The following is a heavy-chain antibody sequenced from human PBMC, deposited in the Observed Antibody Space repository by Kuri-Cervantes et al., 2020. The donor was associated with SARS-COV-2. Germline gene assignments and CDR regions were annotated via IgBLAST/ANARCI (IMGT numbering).Heavy chain of an antibody. J-gene: IGHJ3*02. D-gene: IGHD6-6*01. Sequence: SQTLSLTCAVSGYSISSGYYWGWIRQPPGKGLEWIGYIYYSGSTNYNPSLKSRVTISVDTSKNQFSLKLSSVTAADTAVYYCADGSSQSGAVAFDIWGQGTMVTVSS. V-gene: IGHV4-38-2*01. CDR1: GYSISSGYY. CDR3: ADGSSQSGAVAFDI. CDR2: IYYSGST.